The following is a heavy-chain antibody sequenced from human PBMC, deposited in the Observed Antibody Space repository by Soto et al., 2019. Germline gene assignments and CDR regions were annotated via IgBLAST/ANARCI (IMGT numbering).Heavy chain of an antibody. CDR3: ARVPRYDTWYFDY. CDR2: LWYDGSRE. Sequence: QVQLVESGGGVVQPGRSLRLSFTASGLSVSTHVINWVRQAPGKGLEGVAVLWYDGSREYYAESVKGRFTISRDNSKNTMYLQMNSLRAEDTAVYYCARVPRYDTWYFDYWGQGTLATVSS. CDR1: GLSVSTHV. J-gene: IGHJ4*02. V-gene: IGHV3-33*01. D-gene: IGHD3-22*01.